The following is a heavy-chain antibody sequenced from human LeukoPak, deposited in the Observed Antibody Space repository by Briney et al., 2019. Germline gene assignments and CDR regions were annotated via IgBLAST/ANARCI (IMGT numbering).Heavy chain of an antibody. CDR1: GYSFTSYW. D-gene: IGHD3-9*01. CDR2: IDPSDSYT. V-gene: IGHV5-10-1*01. J-gene: IGHJ4*02. Sequence: GESLKISCKGSGYSFTSYWISWVRQMPGKGLEWMGRIDPSDSYTNYSPSFQGHATISADKSISTAYLQWSSLKASDTAMYYCARGALTISSTLYYFDYWGQGTLVTVSS. CDR3: ARGALTISSTLYYFDY.